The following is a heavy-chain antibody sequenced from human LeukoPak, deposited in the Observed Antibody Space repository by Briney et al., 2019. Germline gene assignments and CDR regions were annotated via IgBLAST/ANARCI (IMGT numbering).Heavy chain of an antibody. Sequence: SETLSPTCTVSGGSISSYYWSWIRQPPGKGLEWIGYIYYSGSTNYNPSLKSRVTISVDTSKNQFSLKLSSVTAADTAVYYCARDLGYSGYDSGYWGQGTLVTVSS. CDR1: GGSISSYY. V-gene: IGHV4-59*01. CDR3: ARDLGYSGYDSGY. D-gene: IGHD5-12*01. CDR2: IYYSGST. J-gene: IGHJ4*02.